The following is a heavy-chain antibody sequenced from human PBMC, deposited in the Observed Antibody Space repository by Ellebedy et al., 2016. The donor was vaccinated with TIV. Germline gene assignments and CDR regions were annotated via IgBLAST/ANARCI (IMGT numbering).Heavy chain of an antibody. CDR1: GFTFGNYW. V-gene: IGHV3-7*03. D-gene: IGHD2-8*01. J-gene: IGHJ4*02. CDR2: IKQDGSEK. CDR3: AGSRGVSY. Sequence: PGGSLRLSCAASGFTFGNYWMTWVRQAPGKGPECVANIKQDGSEKYYVDSVKGRFTISRDNAKNSLYLQMNSLRAEDTAVYFCAGSRGVSYWGQGTLVTVSS.